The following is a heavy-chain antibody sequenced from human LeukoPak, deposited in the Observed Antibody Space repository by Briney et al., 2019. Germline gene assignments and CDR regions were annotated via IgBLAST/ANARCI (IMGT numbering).Heavy chain of an antibody. CDR2: ISGGGGST. Sequence: SGGSLRLSCAASAFTFSSYAMSWVRQAPGKGLEWVSVISGGGGSTFYADSVKGRFTISRDNSKNTLYLQMNSLRAEDTAICYCARGVSSGLYYFDYWGQGTLVTVSS. V-gene: IGHV3-23*01. J-gene: IGHJ4*02. CDR3: ARGVSSGLYYFDY. D-gene: IGHD6-19*01. CDR1: AFTFSSYA.